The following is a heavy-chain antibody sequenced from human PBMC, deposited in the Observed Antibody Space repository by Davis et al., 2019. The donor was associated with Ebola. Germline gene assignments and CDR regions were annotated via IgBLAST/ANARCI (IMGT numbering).Heavy chain of an antibody. V-gene: IGHV5-51*01. J-gene: IGHJ6*02. Sequence: PGGSLRLSCKGSGYSFTSYWIGWVRQLPGKGLEWMGIIYPGNSETRYNPSFQGQITISADKSISTAYLQWSSLQASDTAMYYCARSGNYYYYYDGMDVWGQGTTVIVSS. CDR3: ARSGNYYYYYDGMDV. CDR1: GYSFTSYW. D-gene: IGHD1-7*01. CDR2: IYPGNSET.